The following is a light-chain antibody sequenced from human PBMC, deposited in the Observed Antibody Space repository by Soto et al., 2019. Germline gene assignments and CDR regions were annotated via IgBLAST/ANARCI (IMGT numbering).Light chain of an antibody. J-gene: IGKJ4*01. CDR1: QGISNY. CDR3: QKYNSAPLT. CDR2: AAS. Sequence: DIQMTQSPSSLSASVGDRVTITCRASQGISNYLAWYQQKPGKVPKLLIYAASTLQSGVPSRFSGSGSGTDFXXXIXSLXPEDVATYYCQKYNSAPLTFGGGTKVEIK. V-gene: IGKV1-27*01.